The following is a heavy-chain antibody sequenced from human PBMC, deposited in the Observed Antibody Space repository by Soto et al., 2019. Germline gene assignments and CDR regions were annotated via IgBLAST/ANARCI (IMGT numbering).Heavy chain of an antibody. V-gene: IGHV3-53*01. CDR1: GFTVSSNY. CDR3: ARDQDTAMVTGAYYYGMDV. Sequence: GGSLRLSCAASGFTVSSNYMSWVRQAPGKGLEWVSVIYSGGSTYYADSVKGRFTISRDNSKNTLYLQMNSLRAEDTAVYYCARDQDTAMVTGAYYYGMDVWGQGTTVTVSS. J-gene: IGHJ6*02. CDR2: IYSGGST. D-gene: IGHD5-18*01.